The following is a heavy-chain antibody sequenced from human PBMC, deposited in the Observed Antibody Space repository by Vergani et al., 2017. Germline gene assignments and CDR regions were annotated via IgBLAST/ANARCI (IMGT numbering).Heavy chain of an antibody. Sequence: EVQLVEPGGGLIQPGGSLRLSCAASGFTVSSNYMSWVRQAPGKGLEWVSVIYSGGSTYYADSVKGRFTISRDNSKNTLYLQMNSLRAEDTAVYYCARDRSGANYDILTGYYHYYYYGMDVWGQGTTVTVSS. D-gene: IGHD3-9*01. CDR3: ARDRSGANYDILTGYYHYYYYGMDV. CDR2: IYSGGST. J-gene: IGHJ6*02. V-gene: IGHV3-53*01. CDR1: GFTVSSNY.